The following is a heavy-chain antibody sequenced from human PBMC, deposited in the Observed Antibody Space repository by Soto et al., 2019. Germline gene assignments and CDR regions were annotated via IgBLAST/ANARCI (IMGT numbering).Heavy chain of an antibody. V-gene: IGHV3-23*01. CDR1: GFTFSSYA. CDR3: ATSTNGVFNNEY. Sequence: GGSLRLSCAASGFTFSSYAMSWVRQAPGKGLEWVSAISGSGGSTYYADSVKGRFTISRDNSKNTLYLQMNSLRAEDTAVYYCATSTNGVFNNEYWGQGTLVTVSS. J-gene: IGHJ4*02. CDR2: ISGSGGST. D-gene: IGHD2-8*01.